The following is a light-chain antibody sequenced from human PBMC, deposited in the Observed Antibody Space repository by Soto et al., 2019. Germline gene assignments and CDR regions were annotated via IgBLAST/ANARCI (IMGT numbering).Light chain of an antibody. CDR2: DTV. CDR3: QQYGKALWT. CDR1: QSISSS. Sequence: EIVLIQSPVTLSLSPGERAALSCRASQSISSSLAWYQQNPGQAPRLLIFDTVRRATDVPDRITGSGSGTDLTLTISRLEPEDFAVYFCQQYGKALWTFGQGTNLDIK. J-gene: IGKJ1*01. V-gene: IGKV3-20*01.